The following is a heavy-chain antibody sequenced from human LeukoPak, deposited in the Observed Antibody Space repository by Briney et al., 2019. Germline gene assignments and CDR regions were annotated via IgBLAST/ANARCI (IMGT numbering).Heavy chain of an antibody. CDR3: AKAPSPYYDFWSGYSSVPWPFDY. CDR1: RFTFSSYA. D-gene: IGHD3-3*01. Sequence: VGSLRLSCAASRFTFSSYAMSWVRQAPGKGLVWVPSISGSGDNTYYADSVKVRFTISRDNSKNTLYLQMNSLRAEDTAVYYCAKAPSPYYDFWSGYSSVPWPFDYWGQGTLVTVSS. CDR2: ISGSGDNT. J-gene: IGHJ4*02. V-gene: IGHV3-23*01.